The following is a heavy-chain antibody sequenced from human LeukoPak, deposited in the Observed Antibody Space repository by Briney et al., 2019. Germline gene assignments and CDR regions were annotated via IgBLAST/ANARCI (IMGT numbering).Heavy chain of an antibody. CDR3: ARGLIVSGYYYGMDV. Sequence: ASVKVSCKASGYTFTNYYMHWVRQAPGEGLEWMGMINPSGGSTTYAQKFQGRVTMTRDTSTSTVYMELSSLRSEDTAVYYCARGLIVSGYYYGMDVWGQGTTVTVS. CDR1: GYTFTNYY. CDR2: INPSGGST. V-gene: IGHV1-46*01. D-gene: IGHD2/OR15-2a*01. J-gene: IGHJ6*02.